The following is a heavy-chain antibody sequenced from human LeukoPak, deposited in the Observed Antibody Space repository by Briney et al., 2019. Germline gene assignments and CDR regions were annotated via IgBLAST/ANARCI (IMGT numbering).Heavy chain of an antibody. CDR1: GFPFSTYA. Sequence: GGSLRLSCAASGFPFSTYAMHWVRQAPGKGLEWVAVISYDGSDKYYADSVKGRFTISRDSSKNTLYLEMNSLRAEDTAVYYCAKIWGTYPYDYWGQGTLVTVSS. CDR2: ISYDGSDK. D-gene: IGHD3-16*01. V-gene: IGHV3-30*18. J-gene: IGHJ4*02. CDR3: AKIWGTYPYDY.